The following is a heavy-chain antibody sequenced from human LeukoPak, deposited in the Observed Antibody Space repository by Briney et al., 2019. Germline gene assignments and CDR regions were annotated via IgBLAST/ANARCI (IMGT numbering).Heavy chain of an antibody. CDR3: ARGPVVPVVLTLYNWFDP. CDR1: GGSISSYY. D-gene: IGHD2-8*01. Sequence: SETLSLTCTVSGGSISSYYWSWIRQPPGKGPEWIGYIYYSGSTNYNPSLKSRVTISVDTSKNQFSLKLSSVTAADTAVYYCARGPVVPVVLTLYNWFDPWGQGTLVTVSS. V-gene: IGHV4-59*01. J-gene: IGHJ5*02. CDR2: IYYSGST.